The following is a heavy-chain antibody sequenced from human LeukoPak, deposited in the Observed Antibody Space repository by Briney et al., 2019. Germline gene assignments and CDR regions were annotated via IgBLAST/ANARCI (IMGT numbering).Heavy chain of an antibody. Sequence: ASVKVSCQASRYTFPRYARHWVRQAPGPRREWMGGINAGNGNTKYSQKFQGRVTITRDTSASTAYMELSSLRSEDTAVYDCAGDIVVVTANGGEGDAIDIWGQGTMVTVSS. V-gene: IGHV1-3*01. CDR1: RYTFPRYA. D-gene: IGHD2-21*02. CDR3: AGDIVVVTANGGEGDAIDI. J-gene: IGHJ3*02. CDR2: INAGNGNT.